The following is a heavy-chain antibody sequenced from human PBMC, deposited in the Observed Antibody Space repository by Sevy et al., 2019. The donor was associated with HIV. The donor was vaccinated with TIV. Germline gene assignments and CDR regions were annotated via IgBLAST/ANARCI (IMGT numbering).Heavy chain of an antibody. D-gene: IGHD6-19*01. CDR3: AKDLYSSGWYLYYYYGMDV. J-gene: IGHJ6*02. CDR2: ISYDGSNK. V-gene: IGHV3-30*18. CDR1: GFTFSSYG. Sequence: GWSLRLSCAASGFTFSSYGMHWVRQAPGKGLEWVAVISYDGSNKYYADSVKGRFTISRDNSKNTLYLQMNSLRAEDTAVYYCAKDLYSSGWYLYYYYGMDVWGQGTTVTVSS.